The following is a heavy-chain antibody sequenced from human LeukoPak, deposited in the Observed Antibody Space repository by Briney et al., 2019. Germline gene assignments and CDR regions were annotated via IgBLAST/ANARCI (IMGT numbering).Heavy chain of an antibody. CDR1: GFTFSSYS. J-gene: IGHJ4*02. CDR3: ARDLGITYSSSGEY. Sequence: GGSLRLSCAASGFTFSSYSMNWVRQAPGKGLEWVSSISSSSSYIYYADSVKGRFTISRDNAKNSLYLQMNSLRAEDTAVYYCARDLGITYSSSGEYWGQGTLVTVSS. V-gene: IGHV3-21*01. CDR2: ISSSSSYI. D-gene: IGHD6-6*01.